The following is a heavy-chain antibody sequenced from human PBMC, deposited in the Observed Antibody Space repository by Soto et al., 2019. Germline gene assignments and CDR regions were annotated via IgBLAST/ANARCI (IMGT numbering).Heavy chain of an antibody. D-gene: IGHD3-3*02. CDR1: GFSFSRFW. CDR3: ARDFSPSFEFFLDAFDV. CDR2: INQDGITI. J-gene: IGHJ3*01. V-gene: IGHV3-7*05. Sequence: EVQLVESGGGLVQPGGYLRLSCAASGFSFSRFWMTWVRQAPGKGLEWVANINQDGITIHYGDSVEGRFTLSRDNAKNSLYLQLNSLRPEDTAMYYCARDFSPSFEFFLDAFDVWGQRTVVTVSS.